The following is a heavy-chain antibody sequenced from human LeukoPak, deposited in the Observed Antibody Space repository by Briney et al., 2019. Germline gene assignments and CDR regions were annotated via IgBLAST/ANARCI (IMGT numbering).Heavy chain of an antibody. CDR1: GFTFSDEY. CDR3: ARDPFMTTGWGIDY. CDR2: ISGSGNII. Sequence: GGSLRLSCAASGFTFSDEYMNWIRQAPGKGLEWVSYISGSGNIIYYADSVKGRFTISRDNARNLLYLQMDSLRAEDTAVYYCARDPFMTTGWGIDYWGQGTLVTVSS. D-gene: IGHD4-17*01. V-gene: IGHV3-11*01. J-gene: IGHJ4*02.